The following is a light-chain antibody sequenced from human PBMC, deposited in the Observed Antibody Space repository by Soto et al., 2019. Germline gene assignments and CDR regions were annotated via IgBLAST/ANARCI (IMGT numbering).Light chain of an antibody. CDR1: QSVSSY. CDR3: QQYGSSPWT. J-gene: IGKJ1*01. V-gene: IGKV3-20*01. CDR2: GAS. Sequence: EIMLKQSPATLSLSPGERATLSCRASQSVSSYLAWYQQKPGQAPRLLIYGASSRATGIPDRFSGSGSGTDFTLTISRLEPEDFAVYYCQQYGSSPWTFGQGTKVDIK.